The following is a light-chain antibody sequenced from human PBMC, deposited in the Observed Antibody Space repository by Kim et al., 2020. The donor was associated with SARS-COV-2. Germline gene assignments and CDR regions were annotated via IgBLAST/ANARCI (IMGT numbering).Light chain of an antibody. Sequence: DIQMTQSPSSLSASVGDRITITCRASQSISSYLNWYQQKPGKVPKLLIYGASSLQSGVPSRLSGSGSGTDFTLTISSLQPEDFATYYCQQSYSTPYTFGQGTKLEI. J-gene: IGKJ2*01. V-gene: IGKV1-39*01. CDR1: QSISSY. CDR3: QQSYSTPYT. CDR2: GAS.